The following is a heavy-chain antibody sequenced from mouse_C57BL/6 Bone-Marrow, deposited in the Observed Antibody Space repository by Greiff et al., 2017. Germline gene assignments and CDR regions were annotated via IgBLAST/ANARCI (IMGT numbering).Heavy chain of an antibody. Sequence: SGAELVRPGASVKLSCTASGFNIKDDYMHWVKQRPEQGLEWIGWIDPENGDTEYASKFQGKATITADTSSNTAYLQLSSLTSEDTAVYYCTTYLWFAYWGQGTLVTVSA. CDR2: IDPENGDT. J-gene: IGHJ3*01. CDR1: GFNIKDDY. V-gene: IGHV14-4*01. D-gene: IGHD5-1*01. CDR3: TTYLWFAY.